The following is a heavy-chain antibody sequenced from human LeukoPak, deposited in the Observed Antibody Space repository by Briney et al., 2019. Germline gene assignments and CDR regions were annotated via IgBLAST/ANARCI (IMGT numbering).Heavy chain of an antibody. J-gene: IGHJ4*02. CDR1: GFTFSNYS. CDR2: IGGSSSTI. Sequence: GGSLRLSCAASGFTFSNYSMNWVRQAPGQGLEWVSYIGGSSSTIYYADSVKGRFTISRDNAKNSLHLQMNSLRAEDTAVYYCATEGVITNWGQGTLVTVSS. CDR3: ATEGVITN. V-gene: IGHV3-48*04. D-gene: IGHD3-22*01.